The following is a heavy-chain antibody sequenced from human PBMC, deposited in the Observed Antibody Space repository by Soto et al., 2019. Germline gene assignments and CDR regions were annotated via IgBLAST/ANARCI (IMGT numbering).Heavy chain of an antibody. CDR1: GFNFDDYA. Sequence: GGSLRLSCAASGFNFDDYAMSWVRQAPGKGLEWVSAISGSGGSTYYADSVKGRFTISRDNSKNTLYLQMNSLRAEDTAVYYCAKADVVVAATYYYYGMDVWGQGTTVTVSS. CDR2: ISGSGGST. V-gene: IGHV3-23*01. D-gene: IGHD2-15*01. J-gene: IGHJ6*02. CDR3: AKADVVVAATYYYYGMDV.